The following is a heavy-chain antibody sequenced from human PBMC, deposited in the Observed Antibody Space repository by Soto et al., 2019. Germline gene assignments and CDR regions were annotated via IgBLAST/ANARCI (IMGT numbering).Heavy chain of an antibody. CDR3: ARGYCSRTSCPSLSSVEVYYCDY. V-gene: IGHV1-46*03. J-gene: IGHJ4*02. Sequence: QVQLVQSGAEVKKPGASVKVSCKASGYTFTSCYMHWVRQAPGQALELMGIINPSGGRASYAQKFQGSVTMTSDTSTSTVYVELSSLSSEDTAVYYCARGYCSRTSCPSLSSVEVYYCDYWGQGTLVTVSS. CDR1: GYTFTSCY. D-gene: IGHD2-2*01. CDR2: INPSGGRA.